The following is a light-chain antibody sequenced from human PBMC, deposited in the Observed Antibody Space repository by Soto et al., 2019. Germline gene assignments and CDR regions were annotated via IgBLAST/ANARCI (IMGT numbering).Light chain of an antibody. J-gene: IGKJ4*01. CDR3: QQSYSTPRT. CDR2: AAS. V-gene: IGKV1-39*01. Sequence: IQLTQSPASLSASLGDRVTLTWLASQSISSYLNWYKQKPGKAPKLLSYAASSLQSGVPSRFSGSGSGTDFTLTISSLKPEDFATYYCQQSYSTPRTFGGGTKVDIK. CDR1: QSISSY.